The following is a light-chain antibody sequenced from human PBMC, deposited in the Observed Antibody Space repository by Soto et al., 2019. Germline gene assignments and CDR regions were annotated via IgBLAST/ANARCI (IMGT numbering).Light chain of an antibody. V-gene: IGKV1-39*01. CDR2: SAS. J-gene: IGKJ1*01. Sequence: DIQMTQSPSSLYASVGDRVIITCRASQSISNYLNWYQQEPGKAPKLLIYSASTLQGGVPSRFSGGGSGTHFTLTISSLQPEDFATYFFQQSYQQRTFGQGTKVEIK. CDR1: QSISNY. CDR3: QQSYQQRT.